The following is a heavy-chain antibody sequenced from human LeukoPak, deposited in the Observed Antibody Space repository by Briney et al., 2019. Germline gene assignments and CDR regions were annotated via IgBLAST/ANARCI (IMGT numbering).Heavy chain of an antibody. V-gene: IGHV3-23*01. CDR3: AKDLYTSRYACCFDY. CDR2: VSGGGSST. D-gene: IGHD6-13*01. CDR1: GFTFSNYA. Sequence: PGGSLRLSCVASGFTFSNYAMNWVRQAPGKGLEWVSGVSGGGSSTYYADSVKGRFTISRDNSKNMLYLRMNSLRAEDTAVYYCAKDLYTSRYACCFDYWGQGTLVTVSS. J-gene: IGHJ4*02.